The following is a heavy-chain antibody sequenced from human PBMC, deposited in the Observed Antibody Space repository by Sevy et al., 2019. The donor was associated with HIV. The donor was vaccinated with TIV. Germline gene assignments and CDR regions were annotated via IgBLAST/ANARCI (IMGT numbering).Heavy chain of an antibody. CDR1: GGSFSGYY. J-gene: IGHJ4*02. V-gene: IGHV4-34*01. CDR2: INHGGTT. D-gene: IGHD3-16*01. CDR3: ARGGGNYGGDY. Sequence: SETLSLTCAVYGGSFSGYYWNWIRQPPGKGLEWIGEINHGGTTNYNPSLKSRVTISIDTSRNQFSLKLSSVTAAGTAVYYGARGGGNYGGDYWGQGALVTVSS.